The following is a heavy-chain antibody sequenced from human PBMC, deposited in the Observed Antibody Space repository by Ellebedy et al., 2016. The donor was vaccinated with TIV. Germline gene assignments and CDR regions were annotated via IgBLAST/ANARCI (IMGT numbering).Heavy chain of an antibody. D-gene: IGHD6-13*01. Sequence: GESLKISCAASGFTLNTYAMSWVRQAPGKGLEWVSSISGTGGSTWYADSVQGRFTISRDNSKNPLSLQMNSLRADDTAVYYCARLGYRSSWFDYWGQGALVTVSS. J-gene: IGHJ4*02. CDR2: ISGTGGST. CDR3: ARLGYRSSWFDY. CDR1: GFTLNTYA. V-gene: IGHV3-23*01.